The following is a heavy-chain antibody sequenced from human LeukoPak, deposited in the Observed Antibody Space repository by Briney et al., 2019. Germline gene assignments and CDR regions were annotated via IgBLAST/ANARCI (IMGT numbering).Heavy chain of an antibody. CDR2: VHPSGGDT. Sequence: ASVRVSCKASGYTFATYDLNWVRQAPGQGLEWMGWVHPSGGDTGYAQKFQGRLTMTTDASITTAYLELSSLRSEATAVYYCATDGYDSSGYYRSWFDPWGQGTLVTVSS. CDR3: ATDGYDSSGYYRSWFDP. D-gene: IGHD3-22*01. CDR1: GYTFATYD. V-gene: IGHV1-8*01. J-gene: IGHJ5*02.